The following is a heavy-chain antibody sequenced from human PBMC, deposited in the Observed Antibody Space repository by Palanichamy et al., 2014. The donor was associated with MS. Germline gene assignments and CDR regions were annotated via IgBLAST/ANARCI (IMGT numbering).Heavy chain of an antibody. CDR3: ARGGPSSKYFDY. Sequence: QVQLQESGPGLVKPSETLSLTCTVSGGSISSDYWSWIRQPPGKGLEWIGYIYNSGSTNYNSSLQSRVTMSLDTSKNQFSLKLSSVTAADTAAYYCARGGPSSKYFDYWSQGTLVTVSS. CDR2: IYNSGST. J-gene: IGHJ4*02. V-gene: IGHV4-59*01. CDR1: GGSISSDY. D-gene: IGHD3-16*01.